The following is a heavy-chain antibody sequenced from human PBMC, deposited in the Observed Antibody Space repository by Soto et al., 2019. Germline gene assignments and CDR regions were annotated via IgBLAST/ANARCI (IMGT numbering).Heavy chain of an antibody. D-gene: IGHD2-21*02. CDR2: IYFSGST. J-gene: IGHJ5*02. CDR3: VRLMSFGGDEDS. V-gene: IGHV4-59*02. Sequence: PSETLSLTCIVSGGSVSNYYWSWIRQPPGKGLEWIGYIYFSGSTNYNPSLKSRVTISIDTSKNQFSLNLMSVTAADTAMYYCVRLMSFGGDEDSWGQGIPVTVSS. CDR1: GGSVSNYY.